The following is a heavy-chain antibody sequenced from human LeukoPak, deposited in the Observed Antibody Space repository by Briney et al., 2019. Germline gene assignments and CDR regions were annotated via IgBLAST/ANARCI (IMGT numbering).Heavy chain of an antibody. V-gene: IGHV4-59*01. CDR1: GGSISNYY. Sequence: SETLSLTCTVSGGSISNYYWSWIRQPPGKGLEWIGYIYYSGSTTYNPSLKSRVAISVDMSKNQFSLKLSSVTAADTAVYYCARGGGGIASDLWGQGTLVTVSS. CDR3: ARGGGGIASDL. D-gene: IGHD6-13*01. J-gene: IGHJ4*02. CDR2: IYYSGST.